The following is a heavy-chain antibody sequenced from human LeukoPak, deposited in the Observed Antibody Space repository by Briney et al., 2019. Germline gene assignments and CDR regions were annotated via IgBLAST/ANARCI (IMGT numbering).Heavy chain of an antibody. J-gene: IGHJ4*02. CDR1: GYTFTSYY. V-gene: IGHV1-46*01. CDR2: INPSGGST. D-gene: IGHD3-10*01. Sequence: ASVKVSFKASGYTFTSYYMHWVRQAPGQGLEWMGIINPSGGSTSYAQKFQGRVTMTRDTSTSTVYMELSSLRSEDTAVYYCARDLNYYGSGSYLALCYWGQGTLVTVSS. CDR3: ARDLNYYGSGSYLALCY.